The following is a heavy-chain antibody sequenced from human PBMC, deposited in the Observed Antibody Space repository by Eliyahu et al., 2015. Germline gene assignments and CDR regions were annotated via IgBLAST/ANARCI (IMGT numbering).Heavy chain of an antibody. J-gene: IGHJ3*01. V-gene: IGHV2-5*02. CDR1: GFSLTARGVG. Sequence: QITLKESGQSLVRPTQTLTLTCDFSGFSLTARGVGVGWIRQPPGKALEWLAVIYWDDEKLYSPSLQTRLTIAKDTSKHQVVLTMTNVDAVDTGTYYCAHKPNAFVDGFRFDVWGPGTLVTVSS. D-gene: IGHD3-10*01. CDR3: AHKPNAFVDGFRFDV. CDR2: IYWDDEK.